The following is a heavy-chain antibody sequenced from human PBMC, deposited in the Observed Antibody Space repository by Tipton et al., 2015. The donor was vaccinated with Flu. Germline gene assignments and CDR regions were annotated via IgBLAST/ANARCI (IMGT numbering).Heavy chain of an antibody. CDR1: GFPFTVYG. CDR2: LGHDGNYE. D-gene: IGHD1-1*01. CDR3: VRDFRTGSYFDY. Sequence: SLRLSCAASGFPFTVYGMHWVRQAPGKGLEWVAVLGHDGNYERYGDSVKGRFTISRDNSKNTLYLQMNSLRAEDTAVYYCVRDFRTGSYFDYWGQGALVTVSS. V-gene: IGHV3-33*01. J-gene: IGHJ4*02.